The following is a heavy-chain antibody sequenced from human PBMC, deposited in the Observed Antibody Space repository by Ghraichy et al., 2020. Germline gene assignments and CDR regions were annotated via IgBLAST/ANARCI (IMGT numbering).Heavy chain of an antibody. V-gene: IGHV3-9*01. CDR2: ISWNSGSI. CDR1: GFPFSSYA. Sequence: GGSLRLSCAASGFPFSSYAMSWVRQAPGKGLEWVSGISWNSGSIGYADSVKGRFTISRDNAKNSLYLQMNSLRAEDTALYYCAKGVYGMDVWGQGTTVTVSS. J-gene: IGHJ6*02. CDR3: AKGVYGMDV.